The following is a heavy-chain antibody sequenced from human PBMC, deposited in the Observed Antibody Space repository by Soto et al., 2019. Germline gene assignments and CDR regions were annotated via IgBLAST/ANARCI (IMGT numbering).Heavy chain of an antibody. CDR3: ARHGGITSRYYFDY. D-gene: IGHD3-10*01. J-gene: IGHJ4*02. Sequence: QLQLQESGPGLVKPSETLSLTCTVSGGSISSSSYYWGWIRQPPGKGLEWIGSIYYSGSTYYNPSLKSRVTISVDTSKNQFSLKLSSVTAADTAVYYCARHGGITSRYYFDYWGQGTLVTVSS. CDR1: GGSISSSSYY. CDR2: IYYSGST. V-gene: IGHV4-39*01.